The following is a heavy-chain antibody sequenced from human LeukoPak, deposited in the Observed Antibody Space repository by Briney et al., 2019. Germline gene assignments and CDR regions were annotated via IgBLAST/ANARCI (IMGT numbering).Heavy chain of an antibody. CDR1: GFTFSSYG. CDR3: AKAYSSYFDY. Sequence: GGSLRLSCAASGFTFSSYGMHWVRQAPGKGLEWVAVIRYDGSNKYYADSVKGRFTISRDNSKNTLYLQMNSLRAEDTAVYYCAKAYSSYFDYWGQGTLVTVSS. D-gene: IGHD2-21*01. V-gene: IGHV3-30*02. J-gene: IGHJ4*02. CDR2: IRYDGSNK.